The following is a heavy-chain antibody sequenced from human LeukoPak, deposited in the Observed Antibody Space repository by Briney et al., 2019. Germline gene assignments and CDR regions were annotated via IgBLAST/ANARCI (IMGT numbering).Heavy chain of an antibody. CDR2: IWYDGSNK. CDR3: AREVKRTGDLARRSYYYYYYMDV. CDR1: GFTLSSYG. Sequence: PGGSLRLSCAASGFTLSSYGMHWVRQAPGKGLEWVAVIWYDGSNKYYADSVKGRFTISRDNSKNTLYLQMNSLRDEDTAVYYCAREVKRTGDLARRSYYYYYYMDVWGKGTTVTVSS. D-gene: IGHD7-27*01. V-gene: IGHV3-33*01. J-gene: IGHJ6*03.